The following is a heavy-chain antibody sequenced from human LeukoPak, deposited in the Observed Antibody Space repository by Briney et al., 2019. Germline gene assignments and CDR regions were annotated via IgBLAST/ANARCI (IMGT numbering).Heavy chain of an antibody. CDR3: APLLGRLTDY. Sequence: GASVNVSCKASGYTFTAYNMDLVRQPPGQGLEWMGWINLYSGGTNYAQKFQGRVTMTRDTTVSTAYMELSRLRSDDTVVYYCAPLLGRLTDYWGQGTLVTVSS. CDR2: INLYSGGT. V-gene: IGHV1-2*02. J-gene: IGHJ4*02. D-gene: IGHD7-27*01. CDR1: GYTFTAYN.